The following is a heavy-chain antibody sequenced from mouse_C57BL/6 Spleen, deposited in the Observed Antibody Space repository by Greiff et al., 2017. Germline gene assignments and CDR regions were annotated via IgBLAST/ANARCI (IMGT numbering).Heavy chain of an antibody. D-gene: IGHD6-1*01. V-gene: IGHV7-3*01. Sequence: DVQLVESGGGLVQPGGSLSLSCAASGFTFTDYYMSWVRQPPGKALEWLGFIRNKANGYTTEYSASVKGRFTISRDNSQSILYLQMNSLRAEDSATYYCERYSTSYYFDGWGTGTTVTVSS. CDR3: ERYSTSYYFDG. CDR1: GFTFTDYY. CDR2: IRNKANGYTT. J-gene: IGHJ1*03.